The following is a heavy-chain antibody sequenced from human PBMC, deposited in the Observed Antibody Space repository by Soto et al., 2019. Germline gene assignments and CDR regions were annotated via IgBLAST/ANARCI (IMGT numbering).Heavy chain of an antibody. J-gene: IGHJ4*02. V-gene: IGHV3-30*18. CDR2: ISYDGSNK. CDR1: GFTFSGYG. D-gene: IGHD3-10*01. Sequence: QVQLVESGGGVVQPGRSLRLSCAASGFTFSGYGMHWVRQAPGTGLEWVAFISYDGSNKWYADSVQGRFTISRDNAKHALYLQMKSLRPEDTAVCYCAKELGALRRGYLYYSGQGNLVTVAS. CDR3: AKELGALRRGYLYY.